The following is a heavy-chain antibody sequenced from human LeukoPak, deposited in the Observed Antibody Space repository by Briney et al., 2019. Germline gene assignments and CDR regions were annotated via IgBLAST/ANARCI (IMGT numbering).Heavy chain of an antibody. CDR3: ARDVLGWLLRGNDAFDI. V-gene: IGHV4-4*07. J-gene: IGHJ3*02. CDR2: IYTSGST. CDR1: GGSISSYY. D-gene: IGHD3-3*01. Sequence: PSETLSLTCTVSGGSISSYYWSWIRQPAGKGLEWIGRIYTSGSTNYNPSLKSRVTMSVDTSKNQFSLKLSSVPAADTAVSYCARDVLGWLLRGNDAFDIWGQGTMVTVSS.